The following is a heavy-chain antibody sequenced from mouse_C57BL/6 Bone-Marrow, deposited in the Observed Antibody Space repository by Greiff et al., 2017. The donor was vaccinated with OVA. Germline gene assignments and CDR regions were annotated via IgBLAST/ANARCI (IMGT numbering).Heavy chain of an antibody. Sequence: VQLQQSGAELARPGASVKLSCKASGYTFTSSGISWVKQRTGQGLEWIGEIYPRSGNTSYNEKFKGKATLTADKSSSTAYMELRSLTSEDSAVYVCALTAQATYYYAMDYWGQGTSVTVAS. CDR1: GYTFTSSG. D-gene: IGHD3-2*02. V-gene: IGHV1-81*01. CDR2: IYPRSGNT. CDR3: ALTAQATYYYAMDY. J-gene: IGHJ4*01.